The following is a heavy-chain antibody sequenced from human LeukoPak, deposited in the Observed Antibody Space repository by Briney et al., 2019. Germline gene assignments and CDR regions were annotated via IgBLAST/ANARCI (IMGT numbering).Heavy chain of an antibody. CDR3: ARIGYYDSSGYLRSDAFDI. Sequence: KTSGTLSLTCAVSGGSISSSNWWSWVRQPPGKGLEWIGEIYHSGSTNYNPSLKSRVTISVDTSKNQFSLKLSSVTAADTAVYYCARIGYYDSSGYLRSDAFDIWGQGTMVTVSS. D-gene: IGHD3-22*01. CDR2: IYHSGST. J-gene: IGHJ3*02. V-gene: IGHV4-4*02. CDR1: GGSISSSNW.